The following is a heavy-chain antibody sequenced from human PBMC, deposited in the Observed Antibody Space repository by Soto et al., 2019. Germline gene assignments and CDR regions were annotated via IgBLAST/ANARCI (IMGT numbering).Heavy chain of an antibody. V-gene: IGHV1-2*02. CDR2: INPNSGDT. D-gene: IGHD6-25*01. CDR3: AREASAVVSPDY. CDR1: GYIFTAYS. Sequence: ASVKVSCKASGYIFTAYSMHWVRQAPGRGLEWLGWINPNSGDTIYAQKFQDRVTMTCDTSVSTAYLELSSLSSDDTALYYCAREASAVVSPDYWCKGTLVSASS. J-gene: IGHJ4*02.